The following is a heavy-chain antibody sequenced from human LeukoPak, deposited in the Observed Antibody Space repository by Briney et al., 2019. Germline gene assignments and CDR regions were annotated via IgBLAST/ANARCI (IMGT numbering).Heavy chain of an antibody. V-gene: IGHV3-30*03. J-gene: IGHJ6*02. CDR3: ARGASTAAKYGMDV. D-gene: IGHD2-21*02. Sequence: GGSLRLSCAASGFSFSSYSMNCVRQAPGKGLEWVAVIAYDGSSTVYADSVKGRFTISRDNSKNTLYLQMNSLRTEDTAVYYCARGASTAAKYGMDVWGRGTAVTVSS. CDR1: GFSFSSYS. CDR2: IAYDGSST.